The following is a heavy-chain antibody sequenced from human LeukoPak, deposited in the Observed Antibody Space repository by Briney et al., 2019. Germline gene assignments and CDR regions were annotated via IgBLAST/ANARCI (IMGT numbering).Heavy chain of an antibody. J-gene: IGHJ3*02. Sequence: GGALRLSCAASGFTFSSYELYWVRQAPGKGLEWVSYISSGGTTIKYADSVKGQFTISRDDAKKSLYLQMNSLRAEDTAIYYCGAGRQFVGAFDIWGQGTLVTDSS. V-gene: IGHV3-48*03. CDR2: ISSGGTTI. D-gene: IGHD3-10*01. CDR1: GFTFSSYE. CDR3: GAGRQFVGAFDI.